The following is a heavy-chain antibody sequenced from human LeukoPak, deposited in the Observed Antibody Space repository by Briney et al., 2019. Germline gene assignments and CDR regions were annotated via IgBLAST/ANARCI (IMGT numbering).Heavy chain of an antibody. CDR2: IYYSGST. CDR3: ARGHLPSYYYDSSGYPFLLYYFDY. V-gene: IGHV4-59*01. J-gene: IGHJ4*02. D-gene: IGHD3-22*01. CDR1: GGSICSYY. Sequence: SETLSLTCTVSGGSICSYYWSWIRQPPGKGLEWIGYIYYSGSTNYNPSLKSRVTISVDTSKNQFSLKLSSVTAADTAVYYCARGHLPSYYYDSSGYPFLLYYFDYWGQGTLVTVSS.